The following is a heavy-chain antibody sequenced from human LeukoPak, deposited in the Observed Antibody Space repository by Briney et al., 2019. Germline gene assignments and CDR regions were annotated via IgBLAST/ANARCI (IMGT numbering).Heavy chain of an antibody. CDR2: INPNSGGT. D-gene: IGHD3-10*01. Sequence: ASMKVSCKASGYTFTGYYMHWVRQAPGQGLEWMGWINPNSGGTNYAQKLQGRVTMTTDTSTSTAYMELRSLRSDDTAVYYCARDRDYYGSDFDYWGQGTLVTVSS. CDR3: ARDRDYYGSDFDY. V-gene: IGHV1-2*02. J-gene: IGHJ4*02. CDR1: GYTFTGYY.